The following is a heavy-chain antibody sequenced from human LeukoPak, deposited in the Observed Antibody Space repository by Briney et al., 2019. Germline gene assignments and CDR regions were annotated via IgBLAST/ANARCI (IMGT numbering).Heavy chain of an antibody. Sequence: PGGSLRLSCAVSGFTFSTNAMNWVRQAPGKGLEWVAAISGSGVYTFYADSVKGRFTISRDNSRNTLYLQMNSLRAEDTAVYYCANQNGESANYFGSWGQGTLVTVSS. V-gene: IGHV3-23*01. CDR2: ISGSGVYT. CDR1: GFTFSTNA. CDR3: ANQNGESANYFGS. J-gene: IGHJ4*02. D-gene: IGHD4-17*01.